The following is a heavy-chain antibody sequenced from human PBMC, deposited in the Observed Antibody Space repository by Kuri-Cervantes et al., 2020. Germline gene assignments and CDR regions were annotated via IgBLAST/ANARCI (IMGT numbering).Heavy chain of an antibody. CDR1: GYTFTSYG. J-gene: IGHJ6*03. CDR2: ISAYNGDT. CDR3: ARDPIHYYDNPRQGYMDV. V-gene: IGHV1-18*01. Sequence: ASVKVSCKASGYTFTSYGISWVRQAPGQGLEWMGWISAYNGDTNYAQKLQGRVTMTTDTSTSTAYMELRSLRSDDTAVYYCARDPIHYYDNPRQGYMDVWGKGTTVTVSS. D-gene: IGHD3-22*01.